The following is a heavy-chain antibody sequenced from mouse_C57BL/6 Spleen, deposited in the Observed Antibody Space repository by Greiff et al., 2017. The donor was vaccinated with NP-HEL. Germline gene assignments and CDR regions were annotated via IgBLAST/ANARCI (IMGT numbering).Heavy chain of an antibody. D-gene: IGHD1-1*01. V-gene: IGHV3-6*01. CDR3: ARDRDYYGSRYFDV. CDR1: GYSITSGYY. CDR2: ISYDGSN. Sequence: ESGPGLVKPSQSLSLTCSVTGYSITSGYYWNWIRQFPGNKLEWMGYISYDGSNNYNPSLKNRISITRDTSKNQFFLKLNSVTTEDTATYYCARDRDYYGSRYFDVWGTGTTVTVSS. J-gene: IGHJ1*03.